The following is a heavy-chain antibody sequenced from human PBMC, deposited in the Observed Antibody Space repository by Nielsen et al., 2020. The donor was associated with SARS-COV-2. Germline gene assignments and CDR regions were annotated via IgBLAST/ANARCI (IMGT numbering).Heavy chain of an antibody. D-gene: IGHD3-10*01. CDR3: AKAWVGGSGSSFDY. Sequence: VRQAPGKGLEWVAVISYDGSNKYYADSVKGRFTISRDNSKNTLYLQMNSLRAEDTAVYYCAKAWVGGSGSSFDYWGQGTLVTVSS. CDR2: ISYDGSNK. J-gene: IGHJ4*02. V-gene: IGHV3-30*18.